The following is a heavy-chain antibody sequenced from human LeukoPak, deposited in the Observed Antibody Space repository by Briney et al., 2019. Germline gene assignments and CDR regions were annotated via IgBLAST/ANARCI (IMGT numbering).Heavy chain of an antibody. CDR3: ARDYYDSSGYSQYGMDV. D-gene: IGHD3-22*01. J-gene: IGHJ6*02. Sequence: GGSLRLSCAASGFTFSSYAMSWVRQAPGKGLEWVSAISGSGDSTYYGDSVRGRFTISRDNSKNTLYLQMNSLRAEDTAVYYCARDYYDSSGYSQYGMDVWGQGTTVTVSS. CDR2: ISGSGDST. CDR1: GFTFSSYA. V-gene: IGHV3-23*01.